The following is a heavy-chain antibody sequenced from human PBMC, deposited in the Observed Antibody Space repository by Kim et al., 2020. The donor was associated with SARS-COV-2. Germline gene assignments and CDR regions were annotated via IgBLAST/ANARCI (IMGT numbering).Heavy chain of an antibody. J-gene: IGHJ3*02. CDR1: GGSISSYY. CDR3: ARGSVTGTTSFDI. CDR2: IYYSGST. D-gene: IGHD1-20*01. Sequence: SETLSLTCTVSGGSISSYYWSWIRQPPGKGLEWIGYIYYSGSTNYNPSLKSRVTISVDTSKNQFSLKLSSVTAADTAVYYCARGSVTGTTSFDIWGQGTMVTVSS. V-gene: IGHV4-59*13.